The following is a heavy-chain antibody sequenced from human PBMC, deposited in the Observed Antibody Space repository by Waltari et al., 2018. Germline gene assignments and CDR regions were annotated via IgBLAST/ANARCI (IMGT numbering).Heavy chain of an antibody. D-gene: IGHD5-12*01. V-gene: IGHV3-23*01. CDR1: GFTFSSYA. CDR3: AKAIRDGYNK. Sequence: EVQLLASGGGLVQPGGSLRLSCAASGFTFSSYAMSWVRQAPGKGLECVSSISESDGRTYYADSVKGRFTISRDNSKNTLYLQMNSLRAEDTAVYYCAKAIRDGYNKWGQGTLVTVSS. J-gene: IGHJ4*02. CDR2: ISESDGRT.